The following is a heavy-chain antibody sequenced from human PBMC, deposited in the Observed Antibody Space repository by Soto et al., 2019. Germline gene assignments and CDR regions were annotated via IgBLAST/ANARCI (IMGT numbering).Heavy chain of an antibody. CDR2: ISATGGGT. CDR3: AKDRRAGGNYDFYFDF. D-gene: IGHD1-7*01. J-gene: IGHJ4*02. Sequence: PVGSLRLSCASSVFKFSNYAMSCVRHSPGKGLEWVSLISATGGGTYYADSVKGRFTISRDNSHNTLYLQAHSLTAEDTAVYYCAKDRRAGGNYDFYFDFWGQGAQVNVSS. CDR1: VFKFSNYA. V-gene: IGHV3-23*01.